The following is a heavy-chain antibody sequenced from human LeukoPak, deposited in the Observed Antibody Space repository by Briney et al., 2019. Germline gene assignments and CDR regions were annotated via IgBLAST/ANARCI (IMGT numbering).Heavy chain of an antibody. CDR2: ISASGVYT. J-gene: IGHJ4*02. Sequence: GGSLRLSCAASGFPFSTYAMSWVHQAPGKGLEWVSAISASGVYTYYADSVKGRFTISRDNSKNTLYLQMNSLRAEDTALYYCAKDIYSSGWGRSADYWGQGTLVTVSS. D-gene: IGHD6-19*01. CDR3: AKDIYSSGWGRSADY. V-gene: IGHV3-23*01. CDR1: GFPFSTYA.